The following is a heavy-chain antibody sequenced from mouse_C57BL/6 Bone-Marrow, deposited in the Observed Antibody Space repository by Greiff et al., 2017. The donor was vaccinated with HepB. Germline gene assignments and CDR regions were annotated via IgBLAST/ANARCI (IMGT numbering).Heavy chain of an antibody. CDR3: ARYPYYGSSQFAY. CDR1: GFNIKNTY. D-gene: IGHD1-1*01. CDR2: IDPANGNT. J-gene: IGHJ3*01. V-gene: IGHV14-3*01. Sequence: EVQLQQPVAELVRPGASVKLSCTASGFNIKNTYMHWVKQRPEQGLEWIGRIDPANGNTKYAPKFQGKATITADTSSNTAYLQLSSLTSEDTAIYYCARYPYYGSSQFAYWGQGTLVTVSA.